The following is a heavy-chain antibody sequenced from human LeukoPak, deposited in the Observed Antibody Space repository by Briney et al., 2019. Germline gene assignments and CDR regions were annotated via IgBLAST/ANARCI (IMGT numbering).Heavy chain of an antibody. J-gene: IGHJ4*02. CDR2: IYPGDSDT. CDR3: ASPYYCSGGSCFDY. Sequence: GESLKISCKGSGDSFTSYWIGWVRQMPGKGLEWMGIIYPGDSDTRYSPSFQGQVTISADKSISTAYLQWSSLKGSHTVMYHCASPYYCSGGSCFDYWGEGTLVTVSP. V-gene: IGHV5-51*01. CDR1: GDSFTSYW. D-gene: IGHD2-15*01.